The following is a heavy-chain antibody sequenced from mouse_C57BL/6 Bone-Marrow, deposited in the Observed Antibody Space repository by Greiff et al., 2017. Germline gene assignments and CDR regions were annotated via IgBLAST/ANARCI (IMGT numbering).Heavy chain of an antibody. V-gene: IGHV5-12*01. CDR2: ISNGGGST. CDR1: GFTFSDYY. CDR3: AKYEYDNY. Sequence: EVQLVESGGGLVQPGGSLKLSCAASGFTFSDYYMYWVRQTPEKRLELVAYISNGGGSTYYPDTVKGRFTISRDNAKNTLYLQMSRLKSEDTAMYYCAKYEYDNYWGQGTTLTGSS. J-gene: IGHJ2*01. D-gene: IGHD2-4*01.